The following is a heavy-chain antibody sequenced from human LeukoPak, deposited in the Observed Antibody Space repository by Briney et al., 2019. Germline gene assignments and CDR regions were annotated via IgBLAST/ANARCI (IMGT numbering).Heavy chain of an antibody. D-gene: IGHD6-6*01. CDR1: GGSISNNNYY. Sequence: PSETLSLTCTVSGGSISNNNYYWAWIRQPPGKGLECIGSIYYSGSPYYNPSLKSRVTISVDTSKNQFSLKLSSVTAADTAVYYCAGSIAARLDYWGQGTLVTVSS. CDR3: AGSIAARLDY. CDR2: IYYSGSP. V-gene: IGHV4-39*01. J-gene: IGHJ4*02.